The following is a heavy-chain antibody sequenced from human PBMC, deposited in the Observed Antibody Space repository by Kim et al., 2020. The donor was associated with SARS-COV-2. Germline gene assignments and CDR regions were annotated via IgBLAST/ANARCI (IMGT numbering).Heavy chain of an antibody. CDR1: GDTFTDYA. CDR2: IDPINGNT. J-gene: IGHJ4*02. V-gene: IGHV1-18*01. Sequence: ASVKVSCKASGDTFTDYAFSWVRQAPGQGLEWMGWIDPINGNTNYAQNFQGRVTITADTSTSTAYMELMSLRSDDTAIYYCVRGHYGKVVGVYWGQAPLVRVPS. D-gene: IGHD3-10*01. CDR3: VRGHYGKVVGVY.